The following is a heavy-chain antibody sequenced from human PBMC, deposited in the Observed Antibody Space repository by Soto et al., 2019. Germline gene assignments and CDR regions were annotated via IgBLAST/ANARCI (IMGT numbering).Heavy chain of an antibody. V-gene: IGHV4-34*01. CDR3: ARLIRNYYDSSGYYFDY. J-gene: IGHJ4*02. D-gene: IGHD3-22*01. CDR1: GGSFSGYY. CDR2: INHSGST. Sequence: SETLSLTCAVYGGSFSGYYWSWIRQPPGKGLEWIGEINHSGSTNYNPSLKSRVTISVDTSKNQFSLKLSSVTAADTAVYYCARLIRNYYDSSGYYFDYWGQGTLVTVSS.